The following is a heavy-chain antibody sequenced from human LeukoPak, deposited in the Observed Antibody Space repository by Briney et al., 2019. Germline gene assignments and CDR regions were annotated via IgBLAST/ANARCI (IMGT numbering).Heavy chain of an antibody. CDR1: GFTFSSYS. V-gene: IGHV3-21*01. Sequence: GGSLRLSCAASGFTFSSYSMNWDRQAPGKGLEWVSSISSSSSYIYYADSVKGRFTISRDNFKNTLYLQMNSLRAEDTAVYYCAKDMGGSSSPFDYWGQGTLVTVSS. CDR2: ISSSSSYI. D-gene: IGHD6-6*01. J-gene: IGHJ4*02. CDR3: AKDMGGSSSPFDY.